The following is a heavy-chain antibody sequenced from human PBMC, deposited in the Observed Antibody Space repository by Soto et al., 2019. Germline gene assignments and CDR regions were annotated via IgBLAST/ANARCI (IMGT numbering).Heavy chain of an antibody. D-gene: IGHD5-12*01. CDR3: AKEKSSTSGYDFLCWFDP. Sequence: GGSLRLSCAASGFTFSSYAMSWVRQAPGKGLEWVSAISGSGGSTYYGDSVKGRFTISRDNSKNTLYLQMNSLRAEDTAVYYCAKEKSSTSGYDFLCWFDPWGQGTLVTVSS. V-gene: IGHV3-23*01. J-gene: IGHJ5*02. CDR2: ISGSGGST. CDR1: GFTFSSYA.